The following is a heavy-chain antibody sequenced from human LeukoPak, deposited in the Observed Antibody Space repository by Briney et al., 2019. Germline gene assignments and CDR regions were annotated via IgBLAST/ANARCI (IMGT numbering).Heavy chain of an antibody. CDR2: IIPIFGTA. D-gene: IGHD3-3*01. CDR1: GGTFSSYA. V-gene: IGHV1-69*05. Sequence: SVKVSCKASGGTFSSYAISWVRQAPGQGLEWMGRIIPIFGTANYAQKFQGRVTITTDESTSTAYMELSSLRSDDTAVYYCARNDFWSGYYGVDYWGQGTLVTVSS. CDR3: ARNDFWSGYYGVDY. J-gene: IGHJ4*02.